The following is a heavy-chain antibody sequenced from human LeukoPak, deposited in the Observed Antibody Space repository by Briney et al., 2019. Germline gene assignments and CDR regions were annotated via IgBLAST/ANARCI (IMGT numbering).Heavy chain of an antibody. D-gene: IGHD3-10*01. CDR2: ISYDGSNK. CDR1: GFTFSSYG. V-gene: IGHV3-30*18. Sequence: GGSLRLSCAASGFTFSSYGMHWVRQAPGKGLEGVAVISYDGSNKYYADSVKGRFTISRDNSKNTLYLQMNSLRAEDTAVYYCAKDRVTMVRGVISHIPHLRKTRRYYGMDVWGKGTTVTVSS. J-gene: IGHJ6*04. CDR3: AKDRVTMVRGVISHIPHLRKTRRYYGMDV.